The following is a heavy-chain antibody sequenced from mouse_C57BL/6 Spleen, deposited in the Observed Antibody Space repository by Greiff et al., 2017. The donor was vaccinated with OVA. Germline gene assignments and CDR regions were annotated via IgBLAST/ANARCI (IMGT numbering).Heavy chain of an antibody. Sequence: VQLQQSGPELVKPGASVKISCKASGYAFSSSWMNWVKQRPGKGLEWVGRIYPGDGGNNYNGKFKGKATLTVDKSSSTAYMQLSSLTSEDSAVYFCARTNTVVATDYFYYWGQGTTLTVAS. V-gene: IGHV1-82*01. CDR3: ARTNTVVATDYFYY. J-gene: IGHJ2*01. CDR1: GYAFSSSW. CDR2: IYPGDGGN. D-gene: IGHD1-1*01.